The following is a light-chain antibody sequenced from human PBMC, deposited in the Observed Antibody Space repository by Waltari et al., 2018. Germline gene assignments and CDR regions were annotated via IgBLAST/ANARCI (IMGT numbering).Light chain of an antibody. Sequence: DIQMTQSPSSLSASVGDRDTITCRASQSITSDLNWSQQKPGKLPKLLIYAAASLQSGVPSRFSVSGYGTDFTLTISSLQTEDFATYYCQQSYSTPQTFGQGTKVEIK. CDR1: QSITSD. CDR3: QQSYSTPQT. CDR2: AAA. V-gene: IGKV1-39*01. J-gene: IGKJ1*01.